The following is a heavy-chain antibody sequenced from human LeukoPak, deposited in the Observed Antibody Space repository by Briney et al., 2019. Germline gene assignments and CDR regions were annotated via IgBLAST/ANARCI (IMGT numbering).Heavy chain of an antibody. CDR2: VSYDGSIK. CDR3: ARDHYSSGPYYFDY. D-gene: IGHD6-19*01. J-gene: IGHJ4*02. V-gene: IGHV3-30-3*01. CDR1: GFTFSSYA. Sequence: TGGSLRLSCAASGFTFSSYALHWVRQAPNKGLEWVAIVSYDGSIKCYADSVKGRFTISRDNSKNTLYLQMNSLRVEDTAVYYCARDHYSSGPYYFDYWGQGTLVTVSS.